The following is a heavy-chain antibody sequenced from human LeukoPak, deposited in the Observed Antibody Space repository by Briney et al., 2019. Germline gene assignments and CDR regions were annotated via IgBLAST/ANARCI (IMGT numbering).Heavy chain of an antibody. Sequence: SGGSLRLSCAASGFTFDDYAMHWVRQAPGKGLEWVSLISWDGGSTYYADSVKGRFTISRDNSKNTLYLQMNSLRAEDTAVYYCARGISSWYGPDYWGQGTLVTVSS. CDR2: ISWDGGST. CDR1: GFTFDDYA. CDR3: ARGISSWYGPDY. V-gene: IGHV3-43D*03. D-gene: IGHD6-13*01. J-gene: IGHJ4*02.